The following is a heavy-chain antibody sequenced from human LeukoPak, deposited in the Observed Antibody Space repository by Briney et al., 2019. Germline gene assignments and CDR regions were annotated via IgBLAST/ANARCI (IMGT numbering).Heavy chain of an antibody. CDR3: AKEGIAAAGTGFDY. Sequence: PGGSLGLSCAASGFTFSSYGMHWVRQAPGKGLEWVAVIWYDGSNKYYADSVKGRFTISRDNSKNTLYLQMNSLRAEDTAVYYCAKEGIAAAGTGFDYWGQGTLVTVSS. D-gene: IGHD6-13*01. CDR2: IWYDGSNK. J-gene: IGHJ4*02. V-gene: IGHV3-33*06. CDR1: GFTFSSYG.